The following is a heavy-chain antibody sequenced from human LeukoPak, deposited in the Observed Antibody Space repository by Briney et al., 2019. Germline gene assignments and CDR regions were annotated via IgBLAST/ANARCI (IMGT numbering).Heavy chain of an antibody. CDR1: GFTFDDYA. CDR3: ARLGSGWGGGFYYYYYMDV. V-gene: IGHV3-9*01. J-gene: IGHJ6*03. Sequence: PGGSLRLSCAASGFTFDDYAMHWVRQAPGKGLEWVSGISWNSGSIGYADSVKGRFTISRDNAKNSLYLQINSLRAEDTAVYYCARLGSGWGGGFYYYYYMDVWGKGTTVTVSS. CDR2: ISWNSGSI. D-gene: IGHD6-19*01.